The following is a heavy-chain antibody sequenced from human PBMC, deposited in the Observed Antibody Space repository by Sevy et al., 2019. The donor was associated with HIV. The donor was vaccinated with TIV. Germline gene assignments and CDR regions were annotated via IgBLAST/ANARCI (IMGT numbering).Heavy chain of an antibody. CDR3: GYSEYGYYYDY. V-gene: IGHV3-15*01. D-gene: IGHD1-26*01. J-gene: IGHJ4*02. CDR2: IKSKADGGTP. CDR1: GFIFSNAW. Sequence: GGSLRLSCGASGFIFSNAWMSWVRQAPGKGLEWVGRIKSKADGGTPDYAAPVKGTFTISTDDSINTLYLQMNSLGTDDTAVYYCGYSEYGYYYDYWGQGTLVTVSS.